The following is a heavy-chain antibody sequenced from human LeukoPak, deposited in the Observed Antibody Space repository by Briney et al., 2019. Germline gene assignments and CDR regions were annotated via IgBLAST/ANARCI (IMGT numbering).Heavy chain of an antibody. J-gene: IGHJ4*02. V-gene: IGHV1-18*01. Sequence: GASVKVSCKASGYTFTNYGISWVRQAPGQGLEWMGWISAYTGNTNYAQKLQGRVTMTTDTSTSTAYMELRSLRSDDTAVYYCARDGITMDRGVIIAAVDYWCQGTLVTVSS. CDR1: GYTFTNYG. CDR2: ISAYTGNT. D-gene: IGHD3-10*01. CDR3: ARDGITMDRGVIIAAVDY.